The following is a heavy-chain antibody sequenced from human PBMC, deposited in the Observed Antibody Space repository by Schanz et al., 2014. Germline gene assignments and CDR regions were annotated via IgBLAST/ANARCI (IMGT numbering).Heavy chain of an antibody. CDR1: GGSISSGVHY. D-gene: IGHD4-17*01. CDR3: ARDRGHGDLPGDI. V-gene: IGHV4-61*02. Sequence: QVLLQESGPVLVKPSETLSLTCTVSGGSISSGVHYWSWVRQPAGRGLEWIGRIYISGSTRFNPSLKSRVTMSLDTSKNQVTLNRSSATAADAAVYCCARDRGHGDLPGDIWGQGTMVTVSS. CDR2: IYISGST. J-gene: IGHJ3*02.